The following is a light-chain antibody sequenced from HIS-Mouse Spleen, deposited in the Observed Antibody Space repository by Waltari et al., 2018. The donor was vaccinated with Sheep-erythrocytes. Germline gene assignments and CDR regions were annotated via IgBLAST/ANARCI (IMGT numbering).Light chain of an antibody. CDR1: QSVSSY. Sequence: EIVLTQSPPTLSLSPVARPTHSYRASQSVSSYLAWYRQKPGQAPRLLIYDASNRATGIPARFSGSGSGTDFTLTISSLEPEDFAVYYCQQRSNWPYTFGQGTKLEIK. V-gene: IGKV3-11*01. J-gene: IGKJ2*01. CDR2: DAS. CDR3: QQRSNWPYT.